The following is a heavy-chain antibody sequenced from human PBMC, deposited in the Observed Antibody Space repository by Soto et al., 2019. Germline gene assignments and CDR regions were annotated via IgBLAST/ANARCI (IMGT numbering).Heavy chain of an antibody. D-gene: IGHD5-18*01. CDR3: AVGGYSYGYSRNYYGMDV. Sequence: PGGSLRLSCAASGFTFSSYAMSWVRQAPGKGLEWVSAISGSGGSTYYADSVKGRFTISRDNSKNTLYLQMNSLRAEDTAVYYCAVGGYSYGYSRNYYGMDVWGQGTTVTVSS. CDR2: ISGSGGST. CDR1: GFTFSSYA. V-gene: IGHV3-23*01. J-gene: IGHJ6*01.